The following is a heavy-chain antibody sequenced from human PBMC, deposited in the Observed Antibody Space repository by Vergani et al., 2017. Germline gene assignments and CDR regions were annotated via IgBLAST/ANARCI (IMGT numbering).Heavy chain of an antibody. V-gene: IGHV3-30*03. CDR3: ATKSXGTPGCQIGYFRE. CDR1: GFTSSYYG. Sequence: QVHLVESGGGVVQPGRSPRLSCVVSGFTSSYYGMHWVRQAPGKGLEWGAVISYDGTQKYYADSVKGRFTISRDNSKSTLYLQMNSLRTEDTAVYYCATKSXGTPGCQIGYFREWGQGTLVTVSS. D-gene: IGHD1-1*01. CDR2: ISYDGTQK. J-gene: IGHJ1*01.